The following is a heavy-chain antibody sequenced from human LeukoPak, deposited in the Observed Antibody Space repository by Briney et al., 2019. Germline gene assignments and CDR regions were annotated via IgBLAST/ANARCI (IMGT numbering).Heavy chain of an antibody. CDR3: ARGLGSGYDSVDAFDI. J-gene: IGHJ3*02. CDR2: ISSSSSTI. V-gene: IGHV3-48*01. D-gene: IGHD5-12*01. Sequence: TGGSLRLSCAASGFAFSNYGMNWVRQAPGKGLEWVSYISSSSSTIYYADSVKGRFTISRDNAKNSLYLQMNSLRAEDTAVYYCARGLGSGYDSVDAFDIWGQGTMVTVSS. CDR1: GFAFSNYG.